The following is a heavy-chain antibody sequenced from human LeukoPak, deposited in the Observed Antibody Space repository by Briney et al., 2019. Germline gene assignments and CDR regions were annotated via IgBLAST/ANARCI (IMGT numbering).Heavy chain of an antibody. CDR1: GGSFSGYY. Sequence: SETLSLTCAVYGGSFSGYYWSWIRQPPGKELEWIGEINHSGSTNYNPSLKSRVTISVDTSKNQFSLKLSSVTAADTAVYYCARGRGYCSSTSPCYYYYYGMDVWGQGTTVTVSS. CDR2: INHSGST. CDR3: ARGRGYCSSTSPCYYYYYGMDV. J-gene: IGHJ6*02. V-gene: IGHV4-34*01. D-gene: IGHD2-2*01.